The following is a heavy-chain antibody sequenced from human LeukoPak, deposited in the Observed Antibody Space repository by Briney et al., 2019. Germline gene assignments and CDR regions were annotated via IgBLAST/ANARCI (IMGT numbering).Heavy chain of an antibody. CDR1: GVPFTSYW. Sequence: GGSLRLSCAASGVPFTSYWMHWVRQAPGKGLVWVSRISSDGTDTTYAASVKGRFTISRDNAKNTLYLQMNSLRAEDTAVYYCARAVNHAMDVWGQGTTVIVSS. V-gene: IGHV3-74*01. CDR2: ISSDGTDT. CDR3: ARAVNHAMDV. J-gene: IGHJ6*02.